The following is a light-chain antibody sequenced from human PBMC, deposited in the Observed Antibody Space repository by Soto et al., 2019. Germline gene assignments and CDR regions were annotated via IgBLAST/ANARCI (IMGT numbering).Light chain of an antibody. Sequence: IQMTQSPFSVSASVGDRVTITCRASQGISSWLAWYQQKPGKSPTLLIYKASNLQTGVPSRFSGSGSGTDFTLTVSSLQSEDFAVYYCQQYIKWPITFGQGTRLEIK. V-gene: IGKV1-12*01. CDR2: KAS. CDR3: QQYIKWPIT. J-gene: IGKJ5*01. CDR1: QGISSW.